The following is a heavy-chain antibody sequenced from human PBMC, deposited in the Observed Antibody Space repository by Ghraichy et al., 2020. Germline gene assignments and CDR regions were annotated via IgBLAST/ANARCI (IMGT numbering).Heavy chain of an antibody. CDR3: ARTLIRGVMWFDP. J-gene: IGHJ5*02. Sequence: SETLSLNCALSGGSISDFYWSWIRQAAGKGLEWIGRIDGSGSTDYNPSLKSRVTMSVDTSKNQFSLNLTSVTGADSAVYYCARTLIRGVMWFDPWGQGTLVIVSS. CDR2: IDGSGST. D-gene: IGHD3-10*01. CDR1: GGSISDFY. V-gene: IGHV4-4*07.